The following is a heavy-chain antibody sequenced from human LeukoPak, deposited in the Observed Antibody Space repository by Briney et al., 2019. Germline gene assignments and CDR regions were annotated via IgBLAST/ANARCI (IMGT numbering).Heavy chain of an antibody. V-gene: IGHV3-13*01. CDR1: GFTFSSYD. J-gene: IGHJ6*02. Sequence: PGGSLRLSCAASGFTFSSYDMHWVRHAPGKGLEWVSAIGTAGDTYYPGSVKGRFTISRENAKNSLYLQMNSLRAGDTAVYYCARARTGPKYYYYGMDVWGQGTTVTVSS. CDR2: IGTAGDT. CDR3: ARARTGPKYYYYGMDV.